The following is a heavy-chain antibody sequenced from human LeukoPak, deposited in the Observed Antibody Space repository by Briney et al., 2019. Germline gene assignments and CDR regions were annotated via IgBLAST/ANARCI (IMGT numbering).Heavy chain of an antibody. D-gene: IGHD4/OR15-4a*01. CDR2: INPAGTTI. V-gene: IGHV3-74*01. J-gene: IGHJ4*02. CDR3: ARFRAGAGDF. Sequence: GRSLRLSCAASGFTVRHDWMHWVRQVPGEGLVWVSRINPAGTTINYADSVRGRFAIYRDNAKNTLHLEMNGLRADDTAVYYCARFRAGAGDFWGQGTLVSVSS. CDR1: GFTVRHDW.